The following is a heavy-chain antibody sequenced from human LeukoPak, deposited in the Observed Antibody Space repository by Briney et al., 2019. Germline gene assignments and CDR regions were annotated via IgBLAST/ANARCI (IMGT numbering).Heavy chain of an antibody. J-gene: IGHJ5*02. CDR1: GYTFTSYY. CDR2: INPNSGGT. V-gene: IGHV1-2*06. D-gene: IGHD1-26*01. Sequence: ASVKVSCKASGYTFTSYYMHWVRQAPGQGLEWMGRINPNSGGTNYAQKFQGRVTMSRDTSISTAYMELSRLRSDDTAVYYCAREVSGELLSSRWFDPWGQGTLVTVSS. CDR3: AREVSGELLSSRWFDP.